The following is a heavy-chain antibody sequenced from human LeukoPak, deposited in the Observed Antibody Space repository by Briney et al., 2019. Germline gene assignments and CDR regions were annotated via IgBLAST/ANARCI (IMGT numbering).Heavy chain of an antibody. CDR1: GYTFTNYG. Sequence: ASVKVSCKASGYTFTNYGISWVRQAPGQGLEWMGWISAYNGNTNYAQKLQGRVTMTTDTSTSTAYMELRSLRSDDTAVYYCARGQGGDYGDYGSAFDIWGQGTMVTVSS. CDR3: ARGQGGDYGDYGSAFDI. D-gene: IGHD4-17*01. J-gene: IGHJ3*02. V-gene: IGHV1-18*01. CDR2: ISAYNGNT.